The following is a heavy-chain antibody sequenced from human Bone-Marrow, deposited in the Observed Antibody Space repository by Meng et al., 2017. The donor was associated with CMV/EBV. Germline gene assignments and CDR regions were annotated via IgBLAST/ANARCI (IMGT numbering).Heavy chain of an antibody. V-gene: IGHV4-34*01. CDR2: INHSRST. CDR3: ARGLSSSSRAPAY. D-gene: IGHD6-6*01. CDR1: GGTCSGYY. Sequence: TCAVCGGTCSGYYWSWIRQPPGKELEWIGKINHSRSTNYNPSLKSRVTISVDTSKNQFSLKLSSVTAADTAVYYCARGLSSSSRAPAYWGQGTLVTVSS. J-gene: IGHJ4*02.